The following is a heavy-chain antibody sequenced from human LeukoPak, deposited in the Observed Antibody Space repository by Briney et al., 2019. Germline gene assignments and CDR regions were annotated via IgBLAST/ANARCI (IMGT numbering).Heavy chain of an antibody. V-gene: IGHV4-30-2*01. CDR3: ARDWGTFRPGEGSAFDM. Sequence: SQTLSLTCAVSGGSISSSAYSWSWIRQPPGKGLEWIGCIFHSGSTYYNPSLKSRVSISVDSSKNQFSLKLSSVTAADTAVYDCARDWGTFRPGEGSAFDMWGQGTMVTVSS. CDR1: GGSISSSAYS. CDR2: IFHSGST. D-gene: IGHD3-16*01. J-gene: IGHJ3*02.